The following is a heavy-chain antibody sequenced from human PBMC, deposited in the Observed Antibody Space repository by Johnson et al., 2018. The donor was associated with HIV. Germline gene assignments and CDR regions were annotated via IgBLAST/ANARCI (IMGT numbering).Heavy chain of an antibody. Sequence: QVQLVESGGGLVKPGGSLRLSCAASGFTFSEYYMSWIRQAPGKGLEWVSYISSSGSTIYYADSGKGRCTISRANAKNSLYLQLNSLRAEDTAVYYCARDRKSGSYGVDAFDIWGQGTMVTVSS. CDR2: ISSSGSTI. CDR3: ARDRKSGSYGVDAFDI. D-gene: IGHD1-26*01. CDR1: GFTFSEYY. J-gene: IGHJ3*02. V-gene: IGHV3-11*04.